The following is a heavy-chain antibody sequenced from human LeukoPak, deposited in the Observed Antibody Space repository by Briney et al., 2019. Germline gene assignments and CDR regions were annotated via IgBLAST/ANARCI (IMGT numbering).Heavy chain of an antibody. Sequence: GESLKISCKGSGYSFTSYWISWVRQMPGKGLEWMGRIDPSDSYTNYSPSFQGHVTISADKCISTAYLQWSSLKASDTAMYYCARQDRYYDFWSGYYTYYYYGMDVWGQGTTVTVSS. V-gene: IGHV5-10-1*01. J-gene: IGHJ6*02. CDR1: GYSFTSYW. CDR3: ARQDRYYDFWSGYYTYYYYGMDV. D-gene: IGHD3-3*01. CDR2: IDPSDSYT.